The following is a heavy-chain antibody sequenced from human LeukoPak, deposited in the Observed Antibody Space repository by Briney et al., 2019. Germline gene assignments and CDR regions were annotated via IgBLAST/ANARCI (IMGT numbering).Heavy chain of an antibody. V-gene: IGHV3-7*01. CDR2: IKQDGSEK. CDR3: AREWDSGWGGTYFDN. D-gene: IGHD1-26*01. CDR1: GFTFSGYW. Sequence: GGSLRLSCAASGFTFSGYWMSWVRQAPGKGLEWVANIKQDGSEKFYADSLKGRLIISRDNAKSSLYLQVNSQTVEDAAVYYCAREWDSGWGGTYFDNWGQGTLVTVSS. J-gene: IGHJ4*02.